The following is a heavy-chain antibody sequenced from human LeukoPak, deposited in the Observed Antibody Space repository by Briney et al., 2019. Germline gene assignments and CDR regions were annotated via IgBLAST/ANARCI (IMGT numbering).Heavy chain of an antibody. CDR2: ISAYNGNT. V-gene: IGHV1-18*01. CDR1: GYTFTSYG. Sequence: ASVKVSCKASGYTFTSYGISWVRQAPGQGLEWMGWISAYNGNTNYAQKLQGRVTMTTDTSTSTAYMELRSLRSDDTAVYYCARGGYYGSGSYVYYYYYYMDVWGKGTTVTISS. D-gene: IGHD3-10*01. J-gene: IGHJ6*03. CDR3: ARGGYYGSGSYVYYYYYYMDV.